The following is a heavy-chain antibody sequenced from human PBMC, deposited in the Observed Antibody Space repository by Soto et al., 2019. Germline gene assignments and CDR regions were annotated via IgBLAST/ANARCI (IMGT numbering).Heavy chain of an antibody. V-gene: IGHV4-39*01. CDR1: RGSIQSSTYY. CDR2: VYYNGSP. D-gene: IGHD3-16*01. CDR3: ARQTYLTYFDI. J-gene: IGHJ3*02. Sequence: QLQLQESGPGLVKPSETLSLTCTVSRGSIQSSTYYWGWIRQPPGKGLEWVGTVYYNGSPYFNPSLKSRLTLSADPSQNQFPLRLASVTAADTAVYYCARQTYLTYFDIWGQGTMVTVSS.